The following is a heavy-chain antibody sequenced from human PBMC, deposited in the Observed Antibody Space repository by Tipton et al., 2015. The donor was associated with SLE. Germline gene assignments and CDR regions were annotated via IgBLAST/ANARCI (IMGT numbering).Heavy chain of an antibody. CDR3: ARDRKLVPAAIPHYYYYYGMDV. CDR2: IYSGGST. D-gene: IGHD2-2*02. J-gene: IGHJ6*02. CDR1: GFTVSSNY. Sequence: SLRLSCAASGFTVSSNYMSWVRQAPGKGLEWVSVIYSGGSTYYADSVKGRFTISRDNSKNTLYLQMNSLRAEDTAVYYCARDRKLVPAAIPHYYYYYGMDVWGQGTTVTVSS. V-gene: IGHV3-66*02.